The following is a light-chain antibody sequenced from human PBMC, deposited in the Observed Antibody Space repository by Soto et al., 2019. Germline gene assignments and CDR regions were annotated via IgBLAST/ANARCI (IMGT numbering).Light chain of an antibody. J-gene: IGKJ2*01. CDR3: MQALGLPYT. CDR1: QSLLHSNGYKY. V-gene: IGKV2-28*01. Sequence: DIVLTQSPLFLPVTPGEPASISCRSSQSLLHSNGYKYLDWYLQKPGQSPQLLIYLGSNRASGVPDRFSGSGSGTDFTLKISRVEAEDVGIYYCMQALGLPYTFGQGTKLEIK. CDR2: LGS.